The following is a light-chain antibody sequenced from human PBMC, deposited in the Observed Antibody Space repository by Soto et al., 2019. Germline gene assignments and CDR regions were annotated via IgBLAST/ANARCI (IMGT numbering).Light chain of an antibody. Sequence: EIVLTQSPGTLSLSPGERATLSCRASLSVSSSYLAWYQQKPGQAPRLLYYGASSRATGIPDRFSGSRSGTDFTRPISRLEPEDFAVYYCQQYCSSPPWTFGQGTEVDI. CDR3: QQYCSSPPWT. J-gene: IGKJ1*01. V-gene: IGKV3-20*01. CDR2: GAS. CDR1: LSVSSSY.